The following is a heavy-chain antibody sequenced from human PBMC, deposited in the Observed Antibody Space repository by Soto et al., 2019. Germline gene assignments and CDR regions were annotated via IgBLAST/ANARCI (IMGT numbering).Heavy chain of an antibody. Sequence: QVQLQESGPGLVKPSETLSLTCTVSGGSISSYYWSWIRQPPGKGLEWIGYIYYSGSTNYNPSLKSRVTISVDTSKNQFSLKLSSVTAADTAVYYCARAFAAAGPCDAFDIWGQGTMVTVSS. CDR2: IYYSGST. CDR1: GGSISSYY. CDR3: ARAFAAAGPCDAFDI. D-gene: IGHD6-13*01. V-gene: IGHV4-59*01. J-gene: IGHJ3*02.